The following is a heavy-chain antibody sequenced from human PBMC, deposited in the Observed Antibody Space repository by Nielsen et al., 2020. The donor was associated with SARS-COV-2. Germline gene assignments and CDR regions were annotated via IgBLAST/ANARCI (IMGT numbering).Heavy chain of an antibody. V-gene: IGHV3-74*01. D-gene: IGHD3-16*01. J-gene: IGHJ3*01. Sequence: GESLKISCAASGFTFSNYWMHWVRQAPGKGLVWVSRINADGSSTSYADYVKGRFTISRDNAKNTLYLQMNSLRAEDTAVYYCASASAHVWGQGTMVTVS. CDR2: INADGSST. CDR3: ASASAHV. CDR1: GFTFSNYW.